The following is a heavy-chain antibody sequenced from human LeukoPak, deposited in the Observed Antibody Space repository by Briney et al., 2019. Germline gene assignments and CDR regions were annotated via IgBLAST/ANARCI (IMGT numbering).Heavy chain of an antibody. Sequence: TGGSLRLSCAASGFTFSSYGMSWVRQAPGKGLEWVSAISGSGGSTYYADSVKGRFTISRDNSKNTLYLQMNSLRAEDTAVYYCAKASGIVLWFGELLFDYWGQGTLVTVSS. CDR3: AKASGIVLWFGELLFDY. J-gene: IGHJ4*02. CDR1: GFTFSSYG. V-gene: IGHV3-23*01. CDR2: ISGSGGST. D-gene: IGHD3-10*01.